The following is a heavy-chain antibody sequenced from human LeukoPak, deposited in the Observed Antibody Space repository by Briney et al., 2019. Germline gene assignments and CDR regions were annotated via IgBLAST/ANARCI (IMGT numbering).Heavy chain of an antibody. CDR3: ARSLGYCSGGSCYSSWFDP. CDR1: GYSFTSYW. J-gene: IGHJ5*02. V-gene: IGHV5-51*01. CDR2: IYPGDSVT. Sequence: GESLKISCKGSGYSFTSYWIGWVRQMPGKGLEWMGIIYPGDSVTRYSPSFQGQVTISADKSISTAYLQWSSLKASDTAMYYCARSLGYCSGGSCYSSWFDPWGQGTLVTVSS. D-gene: IGHD2-15*01.